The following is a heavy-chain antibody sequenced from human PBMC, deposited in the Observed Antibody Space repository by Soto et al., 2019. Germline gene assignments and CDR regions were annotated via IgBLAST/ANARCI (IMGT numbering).Heavy chain of an antibody. Sequence: ASVKVSCKASGYTFTSYYMHWVRQAPGQGLEWMGIINPSGGSTSYAQKFQGRVTMTRDTSTSTVYMELSSLRSEDTAVYYCARSLTLRFLEWLSDYYFDYWGQGTLVTVSS. J-gene: IGHJ4*02. CDR2: INPSGGST. D-gene: IGHD3-3*01. CDR1: GYTFTSYY. CDR3: ARSLTLRFLEWLSDYYFDY. V-gene: IGHV1-46*03.